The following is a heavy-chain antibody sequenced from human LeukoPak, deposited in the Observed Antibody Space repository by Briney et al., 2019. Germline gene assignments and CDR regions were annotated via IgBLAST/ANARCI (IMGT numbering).Heavy chain of an antibody. J-gene: IGHJ6*02. CDR3: VGGYYGSGIGAGYYGMDV. D-gene: IGHD3-10*01. CDR1: GGSISSGGYS. V-gene: IGHV4-30-2*01. CDR2: IYHSGST. Sequence: PSQTLSLTCAVSGGSISSGGYSWSWIRQPPGKGLEWIGYIYHSGSTYYNPSLKSRVTISVDRSKNQFSLKLSSVTAADTAVYYCVGGYYGSGIGAGYYGMDVWGQGTTVTVSS.